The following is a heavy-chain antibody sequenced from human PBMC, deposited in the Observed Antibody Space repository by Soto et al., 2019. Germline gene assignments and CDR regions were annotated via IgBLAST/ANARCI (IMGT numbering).Heavy chain of an antibody. Sequence: QVQLQESGPGLVKPSETLSLTCSVSGGSVSSGGYYWSWIRQPPGKGLEWIGCIYYSGSTDYNPPLKRRVTMSLDKSTNRCSLTLNSVTAADTAVYFCARAGSERYFDSWGQGTLVTVSS. V-gene: IGHV4-61*08. CDR2: IYYSGST. J-gene: IGHJ4*02. D-gene: IGHD3-10*01. CDR1: GGSVSSGGYY. CDR3: ARAGSERYFDS.